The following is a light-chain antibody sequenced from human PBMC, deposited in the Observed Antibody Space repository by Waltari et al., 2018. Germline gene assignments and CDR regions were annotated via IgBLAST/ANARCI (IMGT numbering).Light chain of an antibody. J-gene: IGLJ2*01. CDR1: SSDVGGYNY. CDR2: DVS. Sequence: QSALTQPRSVSGYPGQSVTISCTGTSSDVGGYNYVSWYQQHPGKAPKRMLYDVSKRPSGVRDRFSGSKSGNAASLTISGLQAEDEADYYCCSYAGSYPHVVFGGGTKLTVL. CDR3: CSYAGSYPHVV. V-gene: IGLV2-11*01.